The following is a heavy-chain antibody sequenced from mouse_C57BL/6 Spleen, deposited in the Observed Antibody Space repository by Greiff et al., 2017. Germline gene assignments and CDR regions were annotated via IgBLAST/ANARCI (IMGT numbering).Heavy chain of an antibody. D-gene: IGHD6-1*01. V-gene: IGHV1-76*01. CDR2: IYPADSNT. Sequence: QVQLQQSGAELVRPGASVKLSCKASGYTFTNYYMHWVKQRPGQGLEWIARIYPADSNTYYNEKFKGKATLTVDKSSSTAYMQLSSLTSEDSAVYYCARREGSPCYMDYWGQGTTLTVSS. CDR1: GYTFTNYY. CDR3: ARREGSPCYMDY. J-gene: IGHJ2*01.